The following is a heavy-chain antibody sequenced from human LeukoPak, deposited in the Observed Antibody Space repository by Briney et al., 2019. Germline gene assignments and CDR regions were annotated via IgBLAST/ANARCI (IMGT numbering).Heavy chain of an antibody. CDR3: ARPYSSGWYDFDY. CDR1: GYTFTGYY. CDR2: INPNSGGT. V-gene: IGHV1-2*06. J-gene: IGHJ4*02. D-gene: IGHD6-19*01. Sequence: ASVKVSYKASGYTFTGYYMHWVRQAPGQGLEWMGRINPNSGGTNYAQKFQGRVTMTRDTSISTAYMELSRLRSDDTAVYYCARPYSSGWYDFDYWGQGTLVTVSS.